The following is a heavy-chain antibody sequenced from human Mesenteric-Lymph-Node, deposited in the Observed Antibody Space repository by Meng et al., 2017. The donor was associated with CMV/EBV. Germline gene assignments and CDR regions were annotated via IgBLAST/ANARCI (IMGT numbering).Heavy chain of an antibody. V-gene: IGHV1-2*02. CDR1: GYTFTDYP. CDR3: ARAPDLWRGHSYYFDL. CDR2: VKPSNGGT. J-gene: IGHJ4*02. Sequence: ASVKVSCKASGYTFTDYPIHWIRQAPGQPPEWLGWVKPSNGGTNYAQKFLGRVTMSRDTSISTVYMDLSSLKSDDMAVYYCARAPDLWRGHSYYFDLWGQGALVTVSS. D-gene: IGHD3-3*01.